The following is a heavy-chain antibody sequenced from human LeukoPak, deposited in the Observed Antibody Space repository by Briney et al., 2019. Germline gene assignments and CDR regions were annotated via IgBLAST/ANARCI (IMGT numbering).Heavy chain of an antibody. CDR1: GFTFSSYG. J-gene: IGHJ4*02. CDR2: IRYDGSNK. V-gene: IGHV3-30*02. Sequence: GGSLRLSCAASGFTFSSYGMHWVRQAPGKGLEWVAFIRYDGSNKYYADSEKGRFTISRDNSKNTLYLQMKSLRAEDTAVYYCARDRESSSWFDYWGQGTLVTVSS. D-gene: IGHD6-13*01. CDR3: ARDRESSSWFDY.